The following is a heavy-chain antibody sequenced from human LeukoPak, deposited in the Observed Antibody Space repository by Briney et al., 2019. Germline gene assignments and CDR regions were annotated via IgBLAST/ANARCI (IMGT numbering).Heavy chain of an antibody. V-gene: IGHV3-7*01. CDR1: GFTFSTYW. D-gene: IGHD6-19*01. J-gene: IGHJ4*02. CDR2: IKQDGSDK. Sequence: TGGSLRLSCAASGFTFSTYWMSWVHQAPGKGLEWVANIKQDGSDKYYVDSVKGRFTISRDNAKNSLYLQMNSLRAEDTAVYYCARCRGGWSRDSWGQGTLVTVSS. CDR3: ARCRGGWSRDS.